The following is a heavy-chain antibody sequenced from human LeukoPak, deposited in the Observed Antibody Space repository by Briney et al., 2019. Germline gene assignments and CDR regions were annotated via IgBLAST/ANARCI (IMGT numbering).Heavy chain of an antibody. V-gene: IGHV3-74*01. CDR3: ARTGSLTMNWFDP. J-gene: IGHJ5*02. CDR1: GFTFSSYW. Sequence: GGSLRLSCAASGFTFSSYWMHWVRQAPGKGLVWVSRINSDGSSTSYADSVKGRFTISRDNAKNTLYLQMNSLRAEDTAVYYCARTGSLTMNWFDPWGQGTLVTVSS. D-gene: IGHD1-14*01. CDR2: INSDGSST.